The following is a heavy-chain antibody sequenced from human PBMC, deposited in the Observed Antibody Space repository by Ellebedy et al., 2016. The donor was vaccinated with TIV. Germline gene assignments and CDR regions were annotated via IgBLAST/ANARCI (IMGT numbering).Heavy chain of an antibody. J-gene: IGHJ4*02. V-gene: IGHV1-8*02. CDR2: MNPHGNT. D-gene: IGHD5-18*01. CDR3: ARYISGSGFHH. Sequence: ASVKVSCXASGDTFTNFDINWVRQAAGQGLEWMGWMNPHGNTGYAQKFLGRVTLSRDNSISTAYMELSSLRSEDTAVYYCARYISGSGFHHWGQGTLVTVSS. CDR1: GDTFTNFD.